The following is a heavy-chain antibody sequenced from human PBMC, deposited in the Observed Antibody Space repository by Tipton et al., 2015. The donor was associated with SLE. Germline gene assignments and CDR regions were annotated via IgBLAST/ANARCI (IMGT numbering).Heavy chain of an antibody. CDR3: AKDLTMIVGDAFDV. J-gene: IGHJ3*01. CDR1: GFTFSTYG. D-gene: IGHD3-22*01. CDR2: IWFDGRNK. V-gene: IGHV3-33*06. Sequence: SLRLSCAASGFTFSTYGMHWVRQAPGKGLEWVSVIWFDGRNKYYGDSVKGRFTISRDNSKSTLHLQMNSLRAEDTAIYYCAKDLTMIVGDAFDVWGQGTMVTVSS.